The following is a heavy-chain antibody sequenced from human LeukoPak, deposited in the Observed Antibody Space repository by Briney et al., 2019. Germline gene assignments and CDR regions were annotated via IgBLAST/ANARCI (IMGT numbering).Heavy chain of an antibody. V-gene: IGHV3-23*01. D-gene: IGHD4-23*01. Sequence: GGSLRLSCAASGFTFSSYAMSWVRQAPGKGLEWVSAISGSSGNTYYADSVTGRFTISRDNSKNTLYLQMHSLRADDTAVYYCAKVHGTLTVESPFDYWGQGTLVTVSS. CDR1: GFTFSSYA. CDR2: ISGSSGNT. CDR3: AKVHGTLTVESPFDY. J-gene: IGHJ4*02.